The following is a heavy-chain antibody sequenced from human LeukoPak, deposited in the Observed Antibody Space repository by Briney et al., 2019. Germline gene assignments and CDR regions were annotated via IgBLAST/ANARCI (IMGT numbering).Heavy chain of an antibody. J-gene: IGHJ4*02. V-gene: IGHV4-34*01. CDR2: INHSGST. CDR1: GGSISSYY. CDR3: ARGSTWYYYGSGSYTPRYYFDY. D-gene: IGHD3-10*01. Sequence: PSETLSLTCTVSGGSISSYYWSWIRQPPGKGLEWIGEINHSGSTNYNPSLKSRVTISVDTSKNQFSLKLSSVTAADTAVYYCARGSTWYYYGSGSYTPRYYFDYWGQGTLVTVSS.